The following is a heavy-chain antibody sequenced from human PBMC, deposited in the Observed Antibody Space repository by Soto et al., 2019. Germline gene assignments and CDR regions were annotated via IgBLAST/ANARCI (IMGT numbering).Heavy chain of an antibody. CDR3: RKDFRPMRSSSGVTTILSVFDS. V-gene: IGHV3-23*01. D-gene: IGHD2-21*02. Sequence: EVQLLESGGGLVQPGGSLRLSCAASGFTFSSYAMSWVRQAPGKGLEWVSAISGSGGSTYYADSVKGRFTISRDNYKQTLYLQMTSLRAADTAVYYCRKDFRPMRSSSGVTTILSVFDSWGQG. CDR1: GFTFSSYA. CDR2: ISGSGGST. J-gene: IGHJ5*02.